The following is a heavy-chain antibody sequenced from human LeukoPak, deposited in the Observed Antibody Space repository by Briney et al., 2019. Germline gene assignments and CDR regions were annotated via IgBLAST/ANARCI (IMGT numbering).Heavy chain of an antibody. CDR1: GGSISSSSYY. Sequence: SETLSLTCSVSGGSISSSSYYWGWIRQPPGKGLEWIGSIYYSGYTYYNPSLESRVTISEDTSKNQFSLKLSSVTAADTAVYYCARSVEGYCSGTSCYYYYYYMDVWGKGTTVTVSS. CDR2: IYYSGYT. V-gene: IGHV4-39*07. J-gene: IGHJ6*03. CDR3: ARSVEGYCSGTSCYYYYYYMDV. D-gene: IGHD2-15*01.